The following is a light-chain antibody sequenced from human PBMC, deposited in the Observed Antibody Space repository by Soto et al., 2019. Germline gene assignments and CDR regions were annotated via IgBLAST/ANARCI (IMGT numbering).Light chain of an antibody. CDR2: AAS. CDR3: EQYGSSPRT. CDR1: QSVRSSY. V-gene: IGKV3-20*01. Sequence: IVLTQSPGTLSLSAGERATLSCRASQSVRSSYLAWYQQKPGRAPRLLIYAASSRATGIPDRFSGSGSGTDFTLTISRLAPEDFAVYYCEQYGSSPRTFGQGTKVEVK. J-gene: IGKJ1*01.